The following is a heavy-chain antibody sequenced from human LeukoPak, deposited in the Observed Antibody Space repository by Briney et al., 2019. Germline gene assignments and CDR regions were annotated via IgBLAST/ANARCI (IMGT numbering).Heavy chain of an antibody. CDR3: AKGYFDITPPFDY. D-gene: IGHD3-9*01. CDR2: ISYDGSKK. CDR1: GFTFSSYG. V-gene: IGHV3-30*18. Sequence: QPGRSLRLSCAASGFTFSSYGMHWVRQAPGKGLEWVAVISYDGSKKYYADSVKGRFTISGDNSKNTLYLQMNSLRVEDTAVYFCAKGYFDITPPFDYWGQGTLVTVSS. J-gene: IGHJ4*02.